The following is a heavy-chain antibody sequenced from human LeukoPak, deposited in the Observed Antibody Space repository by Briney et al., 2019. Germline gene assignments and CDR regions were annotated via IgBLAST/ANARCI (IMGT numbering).Heavy chain of an antibody. D-gene: IGHD1-26*01. J-gene: IGHJ4*02. Sequence: GGSPRLSCAVSGFTFSSHWMSWVRQAPGKGLEWVANIKQDGSERYYVDSVKGRFTISRDNAKNSVFLQMNSLRAEDTAVYYCARDPNLYSGTYDTYWGQGTLVTVSS. V-gene: IGHV3-7*03. CDR2: IKQDGSER. CDR3: ARDPNLYSGTYDTY. CDR1: GFTFSSHW.